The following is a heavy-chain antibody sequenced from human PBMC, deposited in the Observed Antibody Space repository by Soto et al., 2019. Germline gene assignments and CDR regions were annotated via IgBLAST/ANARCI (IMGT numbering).Heavy chain of an antibody. Sequence: EASVKVSCKASGGTFSSYAISWVRQAPGQGLEWMGGIIPIFGTANYAQKFQGRVTITADESTSTAYMELSSLRSEDTAVYYCAREVGYCSSTSCYQNYYYYGMDVWGQGTTVTVSS. CDR3: AREVGYCSSTSCYQNYYYYGMDV. CDR2: IIPIFGTA. J-gene: IGHJ6*02. V-gene: IGHV1-69*13. D-gene: IGHD2-2*01. CDR1: GGTFSSYA.